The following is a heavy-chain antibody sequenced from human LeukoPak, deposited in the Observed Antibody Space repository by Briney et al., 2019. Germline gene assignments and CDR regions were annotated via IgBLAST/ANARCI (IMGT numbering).Heavy chain of an antibody. D-gene: IGHD3-10*01. CDR3: ARSRDVWFGELAS. J-gene: IGHJ5*02. V-gene: IGHV3-21*04. Sequence: GGSLRLSCAASGFTFSSYSMNWVRQAPGKGLEWVSCISSSSSYIYYADSVKGRFTTSRDDSSNTVHLQMKSLRVEDTAVYYCARSRDVWFGELASWGQGTLVTVSS. CDR2: ISSSSSYI. CDR1: GFTFSSYS.